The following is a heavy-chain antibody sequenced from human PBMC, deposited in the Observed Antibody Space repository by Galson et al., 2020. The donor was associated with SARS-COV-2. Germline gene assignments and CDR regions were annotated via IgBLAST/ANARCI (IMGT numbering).Heavy chain of an antibody. J-gene: IGHJ4*02. D-gene: IGHD3-16*01. CDR1: GGSISSYY. CDR3: ARDLPGRGGVAY. Sequence: SETLSLTCTASGGSISSYYWSWIRQPPGKGLEWVGYIYYSGSTNYNPAPKSRVTITADTTKNQFSLKLRTVTAADTGVYYCARDLPGRGGVAYWGQGTLVPVSS. V-gene: IGHV4-59*01. CDR2: IYYSGST.